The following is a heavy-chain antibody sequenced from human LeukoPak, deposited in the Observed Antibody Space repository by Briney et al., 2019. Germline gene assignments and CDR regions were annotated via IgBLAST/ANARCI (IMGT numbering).Heavy chain of an antibody. CDR3: VKDRDSSGYFDWYSDL. CDR2: ISSSSSTI. CDR1: GFTFTSYS. D-gene: IGHD3-22*01. J-gene: IGHJ2*01. V-gene: IGHV3-48*04. Sequence: GGSLRLSCAASGFTFTSYSMNWVRQVPGKGLEWVSYISSSSSTIYYADSVKGRFTISRDNSKNTVYLQMNSLRVEDTAIYYCVKDRDSSGYFDWYSDLWGRGTLLTVSS.